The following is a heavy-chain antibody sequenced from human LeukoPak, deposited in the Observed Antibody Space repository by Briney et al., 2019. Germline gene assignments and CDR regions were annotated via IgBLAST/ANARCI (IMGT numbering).Heavy chain of an antibody. D-gene: IGHD4-17*01. CDR1: GFTFSSYA. J-gene: IGHJ5*02. CDR3: AKDLLDYGDYGDPGWFDP. CDR2: ISGSGGST. Sequence: GGSLRLSCAASGFTFSSYAMSWGRQAPGKGLEWVSAISGSGGSTYYADSVKGRFTISRDNSKNTLYLQMNSLRAEDTAVYYCAKDLLDYGDYGDPGWFDPWGQGTLVTVSS. V-gene: IGHV3-23*01.